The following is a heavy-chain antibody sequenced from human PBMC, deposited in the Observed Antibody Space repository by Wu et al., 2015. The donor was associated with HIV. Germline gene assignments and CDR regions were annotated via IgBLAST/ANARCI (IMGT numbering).Heavy chain of an antibody. CDR2: FDPEDGET. CDR3: ARMIKYYYDHERNYYYCGVDV. V-gene: IGHV1-24*01. Sequence: QAQLVQSGPEVKKPGASVRVSCQVSGYTLTELSIHWVRQAPGKGLEWMGGFDPEDGETIYAQNFQGRLTMTEDTSTDTAYMELNSLRSEDTAVYYCARMIKYYYDHERNYYYCGVDVVGPRDHGHRLL. J-gene: IGHJ6*02. CDR1: GYTLTELS. D-gene: IGHD3-22*01.